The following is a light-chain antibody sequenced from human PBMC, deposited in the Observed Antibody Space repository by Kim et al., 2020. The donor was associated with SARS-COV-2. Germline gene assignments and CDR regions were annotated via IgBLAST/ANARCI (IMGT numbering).Light chain of an antibody. CDR3: QSYDASNRV. CDR1: RGSIASSY. CDR2: ENN. V-gene: IGLV6-57*01. Sequence: GKTVAITCTRGRGSIASSYVQWYQQRPGSSPTTVIYENNQRPSGVPYRFSGSIDSSSNSASLTISGLKTDDEADYYCQSYDASNRVFGGGTQLTVL. J-gene: IGLJ3*02.